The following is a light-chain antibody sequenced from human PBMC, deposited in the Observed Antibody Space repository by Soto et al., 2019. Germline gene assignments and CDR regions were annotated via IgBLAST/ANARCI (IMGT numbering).Light chain of an antibody. V-gene: IGKV1-39*01. CDR1: QRISDY. Sequence: IQITQSRESLSASVGDRATITCRASQRISDYLNWYQQKPGKAPSLLIYNASSLQTGVPSRFSGSGSGTNFTLTTISLQPEDFATYYCRQSYSTPRTFGQGTKVDIK. CDR3: RQSYSTPRT. CDR2: NAS. J-gene: IGKJ1*01.